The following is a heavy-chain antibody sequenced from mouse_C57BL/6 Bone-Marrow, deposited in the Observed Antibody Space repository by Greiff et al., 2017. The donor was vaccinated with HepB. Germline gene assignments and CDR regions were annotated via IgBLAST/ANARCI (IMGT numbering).Heavy chain of an antibody. CDR1: GYTFTSYW. D-gene: IGHD1-1*01. CDR3: ARSHYYGSLAWFAY. CDR2: IYPGSGST. J-gene: IGHJ3*01. Sequence: QVQLQQSGAELVKPGASVKMSCKASGYTFTSYWITWVKQRPGQGLEWIGDIYPGSGSTNYNEKFKSKATLTVDTSSSTAYMQLSSLTSEDSAVYYCARSHYYGSLAWFAYWGQGTLVTVSA. V-gene: IGHV1-55*01.